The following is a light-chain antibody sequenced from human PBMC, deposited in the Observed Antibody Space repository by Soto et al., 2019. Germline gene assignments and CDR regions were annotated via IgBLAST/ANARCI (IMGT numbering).Light chain of an antibody. Sequence: QSALTQPASVSGSPGQSITISCTGTSSDVGGYNYVSWYQQHPGKAPKLMLYEVSNRAPGVSNRFSGSKSGNTASLTISGLQAEDEADYYCSSYTFSSTSVFGTGTKVTVL. CDR2: EVS. V-gene: IGLV2-14*01. CDR1: SSDVGGYNY. J-gene: IGLJ1*01. CDR3: SSYTFSSTSV.